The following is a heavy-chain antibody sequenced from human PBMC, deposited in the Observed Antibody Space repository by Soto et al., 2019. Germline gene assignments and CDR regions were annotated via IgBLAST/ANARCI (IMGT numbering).Heavy chain of an antibody. V-gene: IGHV1-2*02. CDR1: GYTFADYY. CDR2: INPNSGAT. CDR3: AREGGDIVQMVYALPWY. J-gene: IGHJ4*02. D-gene: IGHD2-8*01. Sequence: ASVKVSCKASGYTFADYYMHWVRQAPGQGLEWMGWINPNSGATSYAQRFQGRVTMTRDTSISTAYMELSRLTSDDTAVYYCAREGGDIVQMVYALPWYWGQGTLVTVSS.